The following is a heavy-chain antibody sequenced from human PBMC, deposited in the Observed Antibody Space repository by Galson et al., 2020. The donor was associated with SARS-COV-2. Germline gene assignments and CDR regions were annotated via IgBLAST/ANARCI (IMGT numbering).Heavy chain of an antibody. CDR2: ISSSSSTI. J-gene: IGHJ5*02. V-gene: IGHV3-48*01. CDR3: AREVSERWCDP. Sequence: GGSLRLSCAASGFTFSSYSMNWVRQAPGKGLEWVSYISSSSSTIYYADSVKGRFTISRDNAKNSLYLQMNSLRAEDTAVYDCAREVSERWCDPWGQGTLVTVSS. CDR1: GFTFSSYS.